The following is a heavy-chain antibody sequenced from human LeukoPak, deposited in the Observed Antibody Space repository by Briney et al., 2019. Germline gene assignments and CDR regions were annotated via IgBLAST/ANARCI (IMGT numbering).Heavy chain of an antibody. V-gene: IGHV3-30*18. D-gene: IGHD4-23*01. CDR3: AKDDGNLTPFDY. CDR1: GFTFSSYG. J-gene: IGHJ4*02. CDR2: ISCDGSNK. Sequence: PGRSLRLSCAASGFTFSSYGMHWVRQAPGKGLEWVAVISCDGSNKYYADSVKGRFTISRDNSKNTLYLQMNSLRAEDTAVYYCAKDDGNLTPFDYWGQGTLVTVSS.